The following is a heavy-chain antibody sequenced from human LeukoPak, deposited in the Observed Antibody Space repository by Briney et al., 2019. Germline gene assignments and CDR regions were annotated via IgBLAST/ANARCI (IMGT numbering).Heavy chain of an antibody. D-gene: IGHD3-16*02. V-gene: IGHV3-21*04. Sequence: GGSLRLSCAASGFTFSSYSMNWVRQAPGKGLEWVSSISSSSSYIYYADSVEGRFAISRDNSKNTLYLQMNSLRAEDTAVYYCAKSLEGGLRLGELSLLYFDYWGQGTLVTVSS. J-gene: IGHJ4*02. CDR1: GFTFSSYS. CDR2: ISSSSSYI. CDR3: AKSLEGGLRLGELSLLYFDY.